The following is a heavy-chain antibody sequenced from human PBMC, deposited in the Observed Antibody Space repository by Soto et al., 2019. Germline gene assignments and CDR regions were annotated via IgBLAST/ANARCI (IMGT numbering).Heavy chain of an antibody. J-gene: IGHJ4*02. V-gene: IGHV4-61*01. D-gene: IGHD5-12*01. Sequence: QVQLQESGPGLVKPSETLSLTCTVSGGSVSSGSYYYYWIRQPPGKGLEWIGYIYYSGSTNYNASLKSRVTISPDTSKNQFSLHLTSVTAADTAVYYCARGGRLLLGYWGQGTLVTVSS. CDR1: GGSVSSGSYY. CDR3: ARGGRLLLGY. CDR2: IYYSGST.